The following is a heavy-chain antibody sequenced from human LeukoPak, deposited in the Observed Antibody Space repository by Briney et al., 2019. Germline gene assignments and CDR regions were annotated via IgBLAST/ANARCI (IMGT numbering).Heavy chain of an antibody. CDR3: AKDRHYYDSSGGFDF. CDR2: LSWNGGGI. CDR1: GFTFDDYA. V-gene: IGHV3-9*01. D-gene: IGHD3-22*01. J-gene: IGHJ4*02. Sequence: GGFLRLSCAASGFTFDDYAMHWVRQTPGKGLEWVSGLSWNGGGIGYADSVKGRFTISRDNAKNSLYLQMNSLRAEDTALYYCAKDRHYYDSSGGFDFWGQGTLVTVSS.